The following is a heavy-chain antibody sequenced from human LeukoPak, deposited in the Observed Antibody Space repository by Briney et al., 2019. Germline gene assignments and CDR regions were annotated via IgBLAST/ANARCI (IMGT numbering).Heavy chain of an antibody. CDR3: ASLHDYGDHNWFDP. V-gene: IGHV4-61*01. Sequence: SETLSLTCTVSSASISSSPYFWSWIRQPPGKGLEWIGYIYYSGSTNYNPSLKSRVTISVDTSKNQFSLKLSSVTAADTAVYYCASLHDYGDHNWFDPWGQGTLVTVSS. CDR1: SASISSSPYF. CDR2: IYYSGST. J-gene: IGHJ5*02. D-gene: IGHD4-17*01.